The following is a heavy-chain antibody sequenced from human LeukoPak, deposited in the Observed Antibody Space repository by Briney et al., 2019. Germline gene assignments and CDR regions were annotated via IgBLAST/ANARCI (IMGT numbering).Heavy chain of an antibody. J-gene: IGHJ4*02. V-gene: IGHV4-59*01. CDR2: IYYSGST. CDR1: GGSISSYY. Sequence: SETLSLTCTVSGGSISSYYWSWIRQPPGKGLEWIGYIYYSGSTNYNPSLKSRVTISVDTSKNQFSLKLSSVTAADTAVYYCARDHTAMGFDYWAQGTLVTVSS. D-gene: IGHD5-18*01. CDR3: ARDHTAMGFDY.